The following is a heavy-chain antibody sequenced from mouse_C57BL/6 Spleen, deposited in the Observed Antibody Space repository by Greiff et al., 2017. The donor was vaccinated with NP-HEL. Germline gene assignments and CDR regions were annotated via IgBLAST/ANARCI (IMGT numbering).Heavy chain of an antibody. CDR3: ARRYGSNYDYFDY. D-gene: IGHD1-1*01. CDR1: GFTFSDYG. V-gene: IGHV5-17*01. J-gene: IGHJ2*01. CDR2: ISSGSSTI. Sequence: EVQLVESGGGLVKPGGSLKLSCAASGFTFSDYGMHWVRQAPEKGLEWVAYISSGSSTIYYADTVKGRFTISRDNAKNTLFLHMTSLRSEDTAMYYCARRYGSNYDYFDYWGQGTTLTVSS.